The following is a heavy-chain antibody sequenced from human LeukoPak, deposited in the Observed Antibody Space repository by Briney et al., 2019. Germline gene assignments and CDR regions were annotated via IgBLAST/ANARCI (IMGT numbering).Heavy chain of an antibody. CDR2: ISYDGTNK. J-gene: IGHJ3*02. CDR1: GFTFSSYA. CDR3: ARPGQLAPNAAAAFDS. Sequence: PGGSLRLSCAASGFTFSSYAMHWVRQAPGKGLEWVAVISYDGTNKYYADSVKGRFTISRDNSKNTLYLQMDSLRAEDTTMYYCARPGQLAPNAAAAFDSWGQGTMVTVSS. V-gene: IGHV3-30*04. D-gene: IGHD6-13*01.